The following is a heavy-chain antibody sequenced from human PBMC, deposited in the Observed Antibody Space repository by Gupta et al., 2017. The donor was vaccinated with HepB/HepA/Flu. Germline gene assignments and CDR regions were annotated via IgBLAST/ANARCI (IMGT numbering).Heavy chain of an antibody. CDR2: LHPSGGST. V-gene: IGHV1-46*01. CDR1: GYTFTSHY. CDR3: ARDGKDY. D-gene: IGHD4-23*01. Sequence: QVQLVQSGAEVTKPGASVQVSCKASGYTFTSHYMHWVRQSPGQGLEWMGILHPSGGSTSYAQKFQGRVTLGRHRSTTTVYMALTGLRSEDTAVYYCARDGKDYWVRGTLGTVS. J-gene: IGHJ4*02.